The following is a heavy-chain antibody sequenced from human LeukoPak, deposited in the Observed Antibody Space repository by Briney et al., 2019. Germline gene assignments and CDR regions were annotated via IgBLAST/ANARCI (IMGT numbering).Heavy chain of an antibody. CDR1: GVTFSRSS. Sequence: PGGSLRLSCAASGVTFSRSSMHWVRQTPGKGLEWVAVISYDGSKEFYADSVKGRAIISRDNSQNTVYLHLSTLRPEDTTVYYCATPRAYGSGYPYYYFDYWGQGTLVTVSS. J-gene: IGHJ4*02. D-gene: IGHD5-12*01. CDR3: ATPRAYGSGYPYYYFDY. CDR2: ISYDGSKE. V-gene: IGHV3-30*04.